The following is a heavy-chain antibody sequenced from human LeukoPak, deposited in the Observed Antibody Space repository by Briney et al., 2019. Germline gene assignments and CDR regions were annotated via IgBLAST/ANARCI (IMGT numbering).Heavy chain of an antibody. Sequence: ASVKVSCTASGGTFSSYGISWVRQAPGQGLEWMGWISAYNGNTNYAQKLQGRVTMTTDTSTSTAYMELRSLRSDDTAVYYCATSPYYYDSMNWGQGTLVTVSS. CDR2: ISAYNGNT. J-gene: IGHJ4*02. D-gene: IGHD3-22*01. V-gene: IGHV1-18*01. CDR1: GGTFSSYG. CDR3: ATSPYYYDSMN.